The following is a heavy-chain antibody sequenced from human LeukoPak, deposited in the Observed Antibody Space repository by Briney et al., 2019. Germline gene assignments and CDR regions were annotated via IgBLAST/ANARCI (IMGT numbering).Heavy chain of an antibody. CDR1: GGSITTTNW. CDR3: TRESGAFSPFGF. V-gene: IGHV4-4*02. Sequence: PSETLSLTCAVSGGSITTTNWWSWVRQPPGKGLEWIGEVHLSGATNYNPSLESRVSMSIDKSKNHLSLEVTSVTAADTAIYSCTRESGAFSPFGFWGLGTLVTVSS. CDR2: VHLSGAT. D-gene: IGHD1-26*01. J-gene: IGHJ4*02.